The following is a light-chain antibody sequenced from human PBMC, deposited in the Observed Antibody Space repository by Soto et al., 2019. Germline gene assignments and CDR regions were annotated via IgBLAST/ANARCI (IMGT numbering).Light chain of an antibody. CDR1: QGISSY. V-gene: IGKV1-8*01. CDR3: QQANSFPWT. J-gene: IGKJ1*01. CDR2: AAS. Sequence: AIRMTQSPSSLSASTGDRVTITCRASQGISSYLAWYQQKPGKAPKLLIYAASTLQSGVPSRFSGSGSGTDFTLTISSLQPEDFATYYCQQANSFPWTFGRGTKVEVK.